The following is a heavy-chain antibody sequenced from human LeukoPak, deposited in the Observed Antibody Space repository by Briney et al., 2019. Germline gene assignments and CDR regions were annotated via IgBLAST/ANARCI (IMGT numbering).Heavy chain of an antibody. CDR3: ATYLRAVRGYWFDP. J-gene: IGHJ5*02. CDR2: INHSGST. CDR1: GGSFSGYY. V-gene: IGHV4-34*01. Sequence: PSETLSLTCAVYGGSFSGYYWGWIRQPPGKGLEWIGEINHSGSTNYNPSLKSRVTISVDTSKNQFSLKLSSVTAADTAVYYCATYLRAVRGYWFDPWGQGTLVTVSS. D-gene: IGHD3-10*01.